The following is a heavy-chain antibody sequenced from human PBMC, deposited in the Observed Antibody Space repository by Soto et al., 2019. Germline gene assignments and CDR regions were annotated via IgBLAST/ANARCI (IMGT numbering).Heavy chain of an antibody. Sequence: ASVKVSCKASGYTFTSNGVNWVRQAAGQGLEWMGWMNPNTGNTGYAQKFQGGVAMTRNTPISTAYMELSSLTSEDTAVYYCARADRYGSGSYYFDYWGQGTLVTVSS. CDR2: MNPNTGNT. J-gene: IGHJ4*02. V-gene: IGHV1-8*01. CDR3: ARADRYGSGSYYFDY. D-gene: IGHD3-10*01. CDR1: GYTFTSNG.